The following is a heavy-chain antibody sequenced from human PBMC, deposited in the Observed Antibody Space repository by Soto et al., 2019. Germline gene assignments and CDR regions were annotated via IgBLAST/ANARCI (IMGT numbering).Heavy chain of an antibody. J-gene: IGHJ4*02. Sequence: PGGSLRLPCAASGFTFSSYALHWVRQAPGKGLEWVAVISYDGSNKYYADSVKGRFTISRDNSKNTLYLQMNSLRAEDTAVYYCARDIVVVVAATGVDYWGQGTLVTVSS. CDR1: GFTFSSYA. V-gene: IGHV3-30-3*01. CDR2: ISYDGSNK. CDR3: ARDIVVVVAATGVDY. D-gene: IGHD2-15*01.